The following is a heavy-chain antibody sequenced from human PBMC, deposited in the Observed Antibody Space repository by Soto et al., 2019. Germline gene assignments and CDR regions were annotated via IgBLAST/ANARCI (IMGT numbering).Heavy chain of an antibody. CDR2: IVLGSGNT. V-gene: IGHV1-58*02. CDR3: AARISGGSYSY. CDR1: GFTFTNSA. Sequence: SVKVSCKASGFTFTNSAMQWVRQARGQRPEWIGWIVLGSGNTNYAQRFQERVTITRDMSTSTAYMELSSLRSEDTAVYYCAARISGGSYSYWGQGTLVTVSS. D-gene: IGHD1-26*01. J-gene: IGHJ4*02.